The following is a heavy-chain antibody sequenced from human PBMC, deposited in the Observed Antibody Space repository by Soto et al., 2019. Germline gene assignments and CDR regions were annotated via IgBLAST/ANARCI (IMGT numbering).Heavy chain of an antibody. Sequence: SETLSLTCTVYGGSFSSFYWSWIRQSPGKGLEWIGEIHHSGTTNYNPSLKSRVTISVDASKNQFSLELSSVTAADTALYYCVSYGSGGWYYFDSWGQGTLVTVSS. J-gene: IGHJ4*02. CDR2: IHHSGTT. CDR3: VSYGSGGWYYFDS. D-gene: IGHD3-10*01. V-gene: IGHV4-34*01. CDR1: GGSFSSFY.